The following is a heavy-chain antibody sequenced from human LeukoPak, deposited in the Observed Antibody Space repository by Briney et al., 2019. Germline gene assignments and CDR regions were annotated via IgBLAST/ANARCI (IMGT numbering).Heavy chain of an antibody. CDR1: GYTFTGYY. CDR2: INPNSGGT. Sequence: ASVEVSCKASGYTFTGYYMHWVRQAPGQGLEWMGWINPNSGGTNYAQKFQGRVTMTRDTSISTAYMELSRLRSDDTAVYYCARTYYDFWSGYFAYNWFDPWGQGTLVTVSS. CDR3: ARTYYDFWSGYFAYNWFDP. J-gene: IGHJ5*02. D-gene: IGHD3-3*01. V-gene: IGHV1-2*02.